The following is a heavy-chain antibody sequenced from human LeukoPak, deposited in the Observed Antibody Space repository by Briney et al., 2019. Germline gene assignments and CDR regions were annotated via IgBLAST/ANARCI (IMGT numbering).Heavy chain of an antibody. D-gene: IGHD1-26*01. J-gene: IGHJ3*02. CDR1: GFTFSSYS. Sequence: GGSLRLSCAASGFTFSSYSMNWVRRAPGKGLEWVSYISSSSSTYIYYADSVRGRFTIARDNAKNSLYLQMNSLRAEDTALYYCARDLGSYSVGDAYDIWGQGTMVTVSS. V-gene: IGHV3-21*05. CDR3: ARDLGSYSVGDAYDI. CDR2: ISSSSSTYI.